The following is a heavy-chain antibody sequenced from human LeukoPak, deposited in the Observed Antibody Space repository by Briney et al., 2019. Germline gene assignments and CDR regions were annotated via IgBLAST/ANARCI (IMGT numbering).Heavy chain of an antibody. J-gene: IGHJ6*02. CDR3: AKQESLRFLEWLPHYSYYYGMDV. V-gene: IGHV3-33*06. Sequence: PGRSLRLSCAASGFTFSSYAMHWVRQAPGKGLEWVAVIWYDGSSKYYADSVKGRFTISRDNSKNTLYLQMNSLRAEDTAVYYSAKQESLRFLEWLPHYSYYYGMDVWGQGTTVTVSS. D-gene: IGHD3-3*01. CDR2: IWYDGSSK. CDR1: GFTFSSYA.